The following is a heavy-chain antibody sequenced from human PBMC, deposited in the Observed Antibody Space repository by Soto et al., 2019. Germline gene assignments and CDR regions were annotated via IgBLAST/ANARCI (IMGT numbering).Heavy chain of an antibody. CDR2: INPSGST. Sequence: PSETLSLTCAVYGETFSGYYWTWIRQPPGEGLEWIGEINPSGSTNYSPSLKSRLTMSADTSKSQFSLKLTSVTAADTAVYYCARDKITGLFDYWGQGTLVTVSS. D-gene: IGHD2-8*02. CDR3: ARDKITGLFDY. J-gene: IGHJ4*02. CDR1: GETFSGYY. V-gene: IGHV4-34*01.